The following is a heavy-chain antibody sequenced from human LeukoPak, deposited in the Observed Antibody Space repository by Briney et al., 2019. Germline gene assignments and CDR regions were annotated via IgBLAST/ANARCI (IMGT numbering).Heavy chain of an antibody. CDR1: GFTFSNHG. J-gene: IGHJ5*02. Sequence: PGRSLRLSCAASGFTFSNHGMHWVRQAPGKGLEWVALIWSDGSDKYYADSVKGRFTISRDNSNNTLYLRMNSLRADDTAVYYCARSFTSRGIDWFDPWGQGTLVTVSS. D-gene: IGHD3-16*01. CDR3: ARSFTSRGIDWFDP. V-gene: IGHV3-33*01. CDR2: IWSDGSDK.